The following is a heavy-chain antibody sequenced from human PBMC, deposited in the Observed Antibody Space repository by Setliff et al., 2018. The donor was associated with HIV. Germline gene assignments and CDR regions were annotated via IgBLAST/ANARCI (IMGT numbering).Heavy chain of an antibody. CDR3: AREECTSWPRVHY. Sequence: SETLSLTCTVSGGSISFGCYYWSWIRQPAGRGLEWIGRMHTSGSTSYSPSLKSRVTISIDTSKNQFSLELTSLIAADTAVYYCAREECTSWPRVHYWGQGALVTVSS. V-gene: IGHV4-61*02. CDR1: GGSISFGCYY. J-gene: IGHJ4*02. CDR2: MHTSGST. D-gene: IGHD6-13*01.